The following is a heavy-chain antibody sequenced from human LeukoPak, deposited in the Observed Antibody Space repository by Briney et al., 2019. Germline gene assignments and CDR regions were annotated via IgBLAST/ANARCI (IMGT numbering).Heavy chain of an antibody. CDR2: IIPIFGIA. J-gene: IGHJ3*02. Sequence: ASVKVSCKASGGTFSSYAISWVRQAPGQGLEWMGRIIPIFGIANYAQKFQGTVTITADKSTSTAYMELSSLRSEDTAVYYCARVVTPHDAFDIWGQGTMVTVSS. CDR3: ARVVTPHDAFDI. CDR1: GGTFSSYA. D-gene: IGHD5-18*01. V-gene: IGHV1-69*04.